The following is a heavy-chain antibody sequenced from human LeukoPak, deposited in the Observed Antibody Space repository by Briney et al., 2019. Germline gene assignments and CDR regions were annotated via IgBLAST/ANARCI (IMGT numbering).Heavy chain of an antibody. CDR2: ISSSSSYT. Sequence: PGGSLRLSCVASGLTFSDHYMSWIRQAPGKGLEYISYISSSSSYTNFADSVKGRFTISRDNAKNSLYLQMNSLSTEDTAVYYCARARGYCGSSTCYPDYWGQGALVTVSS. CDR3: ARARGYCGSSTCYPDY. V-gene: IGHV3-11*05. CDR1: GLTFSDHY. J-gene: IGHJ4*02. D-gene: IGHD2-2*01.